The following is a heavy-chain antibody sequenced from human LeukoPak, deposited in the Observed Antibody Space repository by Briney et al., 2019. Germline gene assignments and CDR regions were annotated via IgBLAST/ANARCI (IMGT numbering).Heavy chain of an antibody. CDR1: GLSLNRYV. V-gene: IGHV3-23*01. CDR3: ATLYGDYNWYFDL. Sequence: PGGSLRLSCEASGLSLNRYVMGWVRQAPGKGLEWVSTINASGGTTYYTDSVQDRFTISRDNSKNTLYLQMNSLRAGDTALYYCATLYGDYNWYFDLWGRGTLVNVSS. D-gene: IGHD4-17*01. J-gene: IGHJ2*01. CDR2: INASGGTT.